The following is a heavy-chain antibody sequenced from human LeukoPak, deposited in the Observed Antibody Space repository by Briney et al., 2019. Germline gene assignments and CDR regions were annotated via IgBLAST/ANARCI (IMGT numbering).Heavy chain of an antibody. CDR3: ARSGSYIMVKNY. Sequence: SETLSLTCTVSGGSISSSSYYWGWIRQPPGKGLEWIGRMYSSGRTYYNPSLKSRVTISVDTSKNQFSLKLNSVTAADTTVYYCARSGSYIMVKNYWGQGTLVTVSS. D-gene: IGHD1-26*01. CDR2: MYSSGRT. CDR1: GGSISSSSYY. J-gene: IGHJ4*01. V-gene: IGHV4-39*07.